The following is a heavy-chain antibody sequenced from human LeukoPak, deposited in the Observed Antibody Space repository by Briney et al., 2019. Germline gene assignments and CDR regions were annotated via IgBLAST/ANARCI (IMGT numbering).Heavy chain of an antibody. CDR1: DGSIKSESNY. Sequence: SETLSLTCTVSDGSIKSESNYWGWIRQPPGKGLEWIGSMFYRGATYYNPSLKRRVSISLDTSRNQFSLEVRSVTAADTAVYYCAREVSTIAADGRLFFHWFDPWGQGTLVTVSS. CDR3: AREVSTIAADGRLFFHWFDP. J-gene: IGHJ5*02. D-gene: IGHD6-13*01. V-gene: IGHV4-39*07. CDR2: MFYRGAT.